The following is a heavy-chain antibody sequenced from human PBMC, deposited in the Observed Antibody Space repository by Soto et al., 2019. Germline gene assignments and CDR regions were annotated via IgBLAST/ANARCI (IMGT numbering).Heavy chain of an antibody. CDR1: GFTFSNYA. V-gene: IGHV3-23*01. D-gene: IGHD3-16*01. Sequence: EVQLLDSGGGLVQPGGSLRLSCAASGFTFSNYAMTWVRQGPGKGLEWVSGISGSGGRSYYADSVKGRFTISRDNSKSTLYLQMTRLRAEETAVYYCAKAYFVWSSEQPYYFDYWGQGTLVTVSS. CDR3: AKAYFVWSSEQPYYFDY. CDR2: ISGSGGRS. J-gene: IGHJ4*02.